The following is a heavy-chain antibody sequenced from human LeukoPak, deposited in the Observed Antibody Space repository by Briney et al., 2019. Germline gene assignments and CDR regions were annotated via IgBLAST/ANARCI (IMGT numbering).Heavy chain of an antibody. CDR3: ARPITMIAKIGAFDI. CDR1: GFTFSSYS. V-gene: IGHV3-21*01. J-gene: IGHJ3*02. CDR2: ISSSSSYI. D-gene: IGHD3-22*01. Sequence: GGSLRLSCAASGFTFSSYSMNWVRQAPGKGLEWVSSISSSSSYIYYADSVKGRFTISRDNAKNSLYLQMNSLRAEDTAVYYCARPITMIAKIGAFDIWGQGTMATVSS.